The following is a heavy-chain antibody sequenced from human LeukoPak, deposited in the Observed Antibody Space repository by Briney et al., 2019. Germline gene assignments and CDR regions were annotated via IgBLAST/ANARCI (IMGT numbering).Heavy chain of an antibody. CDR3: ARLGGTSSGTDY. CDR2: IYYSGST. D-gene: IGHD1-14*01. Sequence: SETLSLTCTVSGDSISSYYWSWIRQPPGKGLEWIGYIYYSGSTNYNPSLKSRVTISVDTSKNQFSLKLSSVTAADTAVYYCARLGGTSSGTDYWGQGTLVTVSS. J-gene: IGHJ4*02. CDR1: GDSISSYY. V-gene: IGHV4-59*08.